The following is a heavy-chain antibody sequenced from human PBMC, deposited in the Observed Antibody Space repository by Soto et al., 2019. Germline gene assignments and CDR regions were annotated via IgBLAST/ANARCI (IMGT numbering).Heavy chain of an antibody. Sequence: QVQLVQSGAEVKKPGSSVKVSCKASGGTFSSYTISWVRQAPGQGLEWMGRIIPILGIANYAQKFQGRVTITADKSTSTAYMELSSLRSEDTAVYYCASDEALGYCSGGSCFPWGQGTLVTVSS. J-gene: IGHJ5*02. CDR3: ASDEALGYCSGGSCFP. CDR2: IIPILGIA. D-gene: IGHD2-15*01. CDR1: GGTFSSYT. V-gene: IGHV1-69*02.